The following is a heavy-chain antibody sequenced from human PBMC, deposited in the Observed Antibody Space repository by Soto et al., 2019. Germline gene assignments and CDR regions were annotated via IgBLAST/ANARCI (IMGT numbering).Heavy chain of an antibody. CDR2: ISASGMT. J-gene: IGHJ5*02. D-gene: IGHD1-7*01. CDR3: ARSPRDRTLRGVDIWFDP. Sequence: SETLSLTCTVSGASTSSFYWSWVRQTPGKGLEWVGHISASGMTHYNPSLTSRVTISLDTSKNHFSLRLTSVTAADAALYYCARSPRDRTLRGVDIWFDPWGQGTLVTVSS. CDR1: GASTSSFY. V-gene: IGHV4-4*08.